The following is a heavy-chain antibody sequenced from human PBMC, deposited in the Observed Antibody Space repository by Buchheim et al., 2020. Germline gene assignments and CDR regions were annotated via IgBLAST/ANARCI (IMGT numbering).Heavy chain of an antibody. CDR2: IWYDGSNK. CDR1: GFTFSSYG. CDR3: ARDRLRYCSSTSCFRFDP. J-gene: IGHJ5*02. Sequence: QVQLVKSGGGVVQPGRSLRLSCAASGFTFSSYGMHWVRQAPGKGLEWVAVIWYDGSNKYYADSVKGRFTISRDNSKNTLYLQMNSLRAEDTAVYYCARDRLRYCSSTSCFRFDPWGQGTL. D-gene: IGHD2-2*01. V-gene: IGHV3-33*01.